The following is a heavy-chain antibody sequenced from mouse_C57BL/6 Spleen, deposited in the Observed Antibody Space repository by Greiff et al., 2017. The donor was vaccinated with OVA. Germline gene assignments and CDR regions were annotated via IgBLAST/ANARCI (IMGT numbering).Heavy chain of an antibody. J-gene: IGHJ2*01. Sequence: VQLQQSGAELVRPGTSVKVSCKASGHAFTNYLIEWVKQRPGQGLEWIGVINPGSGGTNYNEKFKGKATLTADKSSSTAYMQLSSLTSEDSAVYFCARVYDGYFSPFDYWGQGTTLTVSS. CDR2: INPGSGGT. CDR1: GHAFTNYL. CDR3: ARVYDGYFSPFDY. D-gene: IGHD2-3*01. V-gene: IGHV1-54*01.